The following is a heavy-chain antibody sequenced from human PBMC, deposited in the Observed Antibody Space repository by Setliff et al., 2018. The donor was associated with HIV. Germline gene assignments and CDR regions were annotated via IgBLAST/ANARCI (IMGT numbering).Heavy chain of an antibody. J-gene: IGHJ2*01. CDR1: GFTFSSYG. Sequence: SLRLSCAASGFTFSSYGMHWVRQAPGKGLEWVAVIWYDGSNKYYADSVKGRFTISRDNSKNTLYLQMNSLRAEDTAVYYCARAPSSYGRSYWYFDLWGRGTLVTAPQ. V-gene: IGHV3-33*01. CDR3: ARAPSSYGRSYWYFDL. D-gene: IGHD1-26*01. CDR2: IWYDGSNK.